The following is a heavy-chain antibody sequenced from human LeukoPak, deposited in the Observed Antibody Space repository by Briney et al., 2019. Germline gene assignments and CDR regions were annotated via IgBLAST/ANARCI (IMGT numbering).Heavy chain of an antibody. CDR3: ARGRITMITYFDY. J-gene: IGHJ4*02. CDR2: IYYSGST. CDR1: GGSISSGDYY. Sequence: PAETLSLTCTVSGGSISSGDYYGSWIRQPPGKGLEWIGYIYYSGSTYYYPSLKSRVTISVGTSKNHFSLKLSSVTAADTAVYYCARGRITMITYFDYWGQGTLVTVSS. D-gene: IGHD3-22*01. V-gene: IGHV4-30-4*01.